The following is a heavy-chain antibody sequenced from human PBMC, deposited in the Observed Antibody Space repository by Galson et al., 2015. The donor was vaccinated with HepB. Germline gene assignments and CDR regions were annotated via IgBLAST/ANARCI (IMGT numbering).Heavy chain of an antibody. CDR1: GFTFSSYA. CDR2: ISGSGDST. J-gene: IGHJ2*01. Sequence: SLRLSCAASGFTFSSYAMSWVRQAPGKGLEWVSAISGSGDSTYYADSVKGRFTISRDNSKNTLYLQMNSLRAEDTAVYYCAKSEHLVRFLWYFDLWGRGTLATVSS. V-gene: IGHV3-23*01. CDR3: AKSEHLVRFLWYFDL. D-gene: IGHD6-6*01.